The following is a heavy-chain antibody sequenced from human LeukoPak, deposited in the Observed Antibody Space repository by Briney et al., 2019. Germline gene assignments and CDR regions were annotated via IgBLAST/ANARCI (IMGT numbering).Heavy chain of an antibody. V-gene: IGHV1-2*02. Sequence: GASVKVSCKASGYTFTDYYMHWVRQAPGQGLEWMGWINPNSGVTNYAQKFQGRVTMTRDTSINTAYMELSRLRSDDTAVYYCARATFYYDNDAFDIWGQGTMVTVSS. CDR2: INPNSGVT. D-gene: IGHD3-22*01. CDR3: ARATFYYDNDAFDI. CDR1: GYTFTDYY. J-gene: IGHJ3*02.